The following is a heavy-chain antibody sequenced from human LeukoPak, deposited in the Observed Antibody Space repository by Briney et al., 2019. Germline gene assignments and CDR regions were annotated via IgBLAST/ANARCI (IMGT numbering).Heavy chain of an antibody. CDR3: ARDGYSFGHDFDY. Sequence: GGSLRLSCAASGFTFSTYAMNWVRHTPGKGLVWVSRIKSDGSSTSYADSVKGRFTISRDNAKNTLYLQMNSLRVEDTAVYYCARDGYSFGHDFDYWGQGTLVTVSS. J-gene: IGHJ4*02. D-gene: IGHD5-18*01. CDR2: IKSDGSST. CDR1: GFTFSTYA. V-gene: IGHV3-74*01.